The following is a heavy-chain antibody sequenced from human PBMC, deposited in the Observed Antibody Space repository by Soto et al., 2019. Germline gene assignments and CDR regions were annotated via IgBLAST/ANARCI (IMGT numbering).Heavy chain of an antibody. CDR1: GFTFSNYG. CDR2: ISYDGSNE. CDR3: AKEPKCGYIGSHFLGDWFGP. V-gene: IGHV3-30*18. J-gene: IGHJ5*02. Sequence: QVQLVESGGGVVQPGRSLRLSCAASGFTFSNYGMHWVRQTPGKGLEWVAVISYDGSNEFYTDSMKRRFTISRANSNNMPDLQMNSLNTEDTAMYYCAKEPKCGYIGSHFLGDWFGPWGQGSQVTLAS. D-gene: IGHD6-13*01.